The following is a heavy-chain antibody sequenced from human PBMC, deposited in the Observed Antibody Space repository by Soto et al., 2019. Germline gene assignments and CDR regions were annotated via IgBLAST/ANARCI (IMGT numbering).Heavy chain of an antibody. CDR1: GSTFSAFC. D-gene: IGHD2-15*01. J-gene: IGHJ6*02. V-gene: IGHV3-23*01. Sequence: EVQLLESGGALAQPGGSLRLSCAASGSTFSAFCMNWVRQAPGKGLEWVSAISRSGDITYYADSVKGRFTISRDNSKNTLYVEMNSLTGDDAAVYYCAKGGFWVHYGMDDWGQGTTVIVSS. CDR3: AKGGFWVHYGMDD. CDR2: ISRSGDIT.